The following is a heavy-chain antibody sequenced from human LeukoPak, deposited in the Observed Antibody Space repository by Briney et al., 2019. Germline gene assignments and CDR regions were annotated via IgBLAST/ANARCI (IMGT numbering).Heavy chain of an antibody. CDR1: GFTFSDYY. CDR3: ARDRKTIPQEYQLPSGGWFDP. D-gene: IGHD2-2*01. Sequence: GGSLRLSCAASGFTFSDYYMSWIRQAPGKGLEGVSYISSSSSYTNYADSVKGRFTISRDNAKNSLYLQMNSLRAEDTAVYYCARDRKTIPQEYQLPSGGWFDPWGQGTLVTVSS. V-gene: IGHV3-11*06. J-gene: IGHJ5*02. CDR2: ISSSSSYT.